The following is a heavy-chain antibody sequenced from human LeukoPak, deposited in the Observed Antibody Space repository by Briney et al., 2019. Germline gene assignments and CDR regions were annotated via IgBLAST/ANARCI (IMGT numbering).Heavy chain of an antibody. Sequence: SQTLSLTCTVSGGSVSSSSYYWGWIRQPPGKGLEWIGYIYYSGSTNYNPSLKSRVTISVDTSKSQFSLKLSSVTAADTAVYYCASNVDTAMVGLYWYFDLWGRGTLVTVSS. CDR3: ASNVDTAMVGLYWYFDL. CDR1: GGSVSSSSYY. D-gene: IGHD5-18*01. J-gene: IGHJ2*01. CDR2: IYYSGST. V-gene: IGHV4-61*01.